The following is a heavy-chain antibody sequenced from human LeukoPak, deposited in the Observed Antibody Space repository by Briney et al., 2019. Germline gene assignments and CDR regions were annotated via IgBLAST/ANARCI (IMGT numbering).Heavy chain of an antibody. CDR3: ARDQVVGADFDY. J-gene: IGHJ4*02. V-gene: IGHV3-21*01. D-gene: IGHD1-26*01. CDR1: GFTLSSYS. CDR2: ISRSSSYI. Sequence: GGSLRLSCAASGFTLSSYSMNWVRQAPGKGLEWVSSISRSSSYIYYADSVKGRFTISRDNAKNSLYLQMNSLRAEDTAVYYCARDQVVGADFDYWGQGTLVTVSS.